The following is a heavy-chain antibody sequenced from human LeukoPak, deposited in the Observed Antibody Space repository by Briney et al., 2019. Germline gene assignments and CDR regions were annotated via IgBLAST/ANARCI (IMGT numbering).Heavy chain of an antibody. Sequence: SETLSLTCTVSGGSISSYYWSWIRQPPGKGLEWIGYIYYSGSTNYNPSLKSRVTISVDTSKNQFSLKLSSVTAADTAVYYCARAEYDFWSGCPYYFDYWGQGTLVTVSS. J-gene: IGHJ4*02. CDR1: GGSISSYY. CDR3: ARAEYDFWSGCPYYFDY. D-gene: IGHD3-3*01. CDR2: IYYSGST. V-gene: IGHV4-59*01.